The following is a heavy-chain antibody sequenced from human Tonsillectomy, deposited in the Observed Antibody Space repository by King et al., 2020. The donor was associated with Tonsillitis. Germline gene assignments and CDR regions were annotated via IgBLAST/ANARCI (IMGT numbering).Heavy chain of an antibody. V-gene: IGHV4-39*07. J-gene: IGHJ4*02. CDR2: IYYTGST. CDR3: AGLRAALDY. Sequence: LQLQESGPGLLKPSETLSLTCSVSGGSISRSSYYWGWIRQPPGKGLEWIGSIYYTGSTYYNPSLNSRVTISVDTSKNQFSLRLSSVTAADPAVYYCAGLRAALDYWGQGTLVTVSS. D-gene: IGHD6-25*01. CDR1: GGSISRSSYY.